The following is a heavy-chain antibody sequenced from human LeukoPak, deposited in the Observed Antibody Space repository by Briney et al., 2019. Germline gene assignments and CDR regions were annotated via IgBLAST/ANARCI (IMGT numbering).Heavy chain of an antibody. CDR2: MNPNSGNT. J-gene: IGHJ4*02. Sequence: ASVKVSCKASGYTFTSYDIHWVRQATGQGLEWMGWMNPNSGNTGYAQKFQGRVTITRNTSISTAYMELSSLRSEDTAVYYCARSRRYYGDYAFVYWGQGTLVTVSS. CDR3: ARSRRYYGDYAFVY. CDR1: GYTFTSYD. D-gene: IGHD4-17*01. V-gene: IGHV1-8*03.